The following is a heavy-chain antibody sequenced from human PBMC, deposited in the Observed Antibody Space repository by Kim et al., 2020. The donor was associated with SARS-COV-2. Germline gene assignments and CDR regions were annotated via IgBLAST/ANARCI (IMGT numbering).Heavy chain of an antibody. J-gene: IGHJ4*01. CDR2: INCGNGNT. V-gene: IGHV1-3*01. CDR1: GHFFTSYS. D-gene: IGHD3-10*01. Sequence: ASVKVSCKTSGHFFTSYSIHWVRQAPGQGLEWMGGINCGNGNTKYSQKFQGRVTFTTDTSASTAYMELSILRSEDTAVYYCPGGSYFDYLR. CDR3: PGGSYFDY.